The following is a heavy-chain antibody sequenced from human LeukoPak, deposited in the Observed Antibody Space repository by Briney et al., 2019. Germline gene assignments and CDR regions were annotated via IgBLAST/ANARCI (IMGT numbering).Heavy chain of an antibody. Sequence: SETLSLTCTVSGGSISTYYWSWIRQPPGKGLEWIGYIYYSGSTNYNPSLKSRVTISVDTSKNQFSLKLSSVTAADTAVYYCARFWYDILTGSYYFDYWGQGTLVTVSS. J-gene: IGHJ4*02. CDR3: ARFWYDILTGSYYFDY. V-gene: IGHV4-59*01. CDR2: IYYSGST. D-gene: IGHD3-9*01. CDR1: GGSISTYY.